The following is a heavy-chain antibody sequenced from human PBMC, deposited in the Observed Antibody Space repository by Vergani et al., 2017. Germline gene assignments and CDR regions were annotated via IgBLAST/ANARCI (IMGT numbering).Heavy chain of an antibody. CDR3: ARIVGAPSGQDY. CDR2: ISSSSSYI. V-gene: IGHV3-21*01. CDR1: GFTFSSYS. J-gene: IGHJ4*02. Sequence: VQLVESGGGVVQPGRSLRLSCAASGFTFSSYSMNWVRQAPGKGLEWVSSISSSSSYIYYADSVKGRFTISRDNAKNSLYLQMNSLRAEDTAVYYCARIVGAPSGQDYWGQGTLVTVSS. D-gene: IGHD1-26*01.